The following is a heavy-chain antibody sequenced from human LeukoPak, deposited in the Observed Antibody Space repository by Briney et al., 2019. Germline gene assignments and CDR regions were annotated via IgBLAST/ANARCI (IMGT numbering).Heavy chain of an antibody. D-gene: IGHD2-21*01. V-gene: IGHV3-21*01. CDR2: ISSSSSYI. CDR1: GFTFSSYS. CDR3: VRDVWGDRDSYFDY. Sequence: AGGSLRLSCAASGFTFSSYSMNWVRQAPGKGLEWVSSISSSSSYIYYADSVKGRFTISRDNAKNSLYLQMNSLRAEDTAVYYCVRDVWGDRDSYFDYWGQGTLVTVSS. J-gene: IGHJ4*02.